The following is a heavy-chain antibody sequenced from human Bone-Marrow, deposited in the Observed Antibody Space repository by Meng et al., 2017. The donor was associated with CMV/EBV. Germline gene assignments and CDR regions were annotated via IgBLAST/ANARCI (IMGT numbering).Heavy chain of an antibody. D-gene: IGHD3-3*01. CDR2: INHSGST. CDR1: GGSFSGYY. V-gene: IGHV4-34*01. J-gene: IGHJ6*02. CDR3: AKDWSSPQFLEWLVPFYGMDV. Sequence: SETLSLTCAVYGGSFSGYYWSWIRQPPGKGLEWIGEINHSGSTNYNPSLKSRVTISVDTSKNQFSLKLSSVTAADTAVYYCAKDWSSPQFLEWLVPFYGMDVWGQGTTVTVSS.